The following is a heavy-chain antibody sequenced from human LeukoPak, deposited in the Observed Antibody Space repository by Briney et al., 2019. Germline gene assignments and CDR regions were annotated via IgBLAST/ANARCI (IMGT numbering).Heavy chain of an antibody. V-gene: IGHV3-7*01. CDR1: GFNFNTYW. D-gene: IGHD5-24*01. CDR3: ASPPDGSLEF. J-gene: IGHJ4*02. Sequence: GGSLRLSCAASGFNFNTYWMGWMRQAPGKGLEWVANIKYEGSEKYYVDSVKGRFTISRDNAKNSLDLQMNSLRAEDTAVYYCASPPDGSLEFWGQGTLVTVSS. CDR2: IKYEGSEK.